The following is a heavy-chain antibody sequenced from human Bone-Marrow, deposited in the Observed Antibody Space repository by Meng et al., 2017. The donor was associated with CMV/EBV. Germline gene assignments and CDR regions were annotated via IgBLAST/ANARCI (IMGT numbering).Heavy chain of an antibody. CDR3: ARVIGTMALSDY. D-gene: IGHD4/OR15-4a*01. V-gene: IGHV3-15*07. J-gene: IGHJ4*02. CDR2: IKSRSDGGTA. CDR1: GFTFTTAW. Sequence: SGFTFTTAWLYWVRQAPGKGLEWVGRIKSRSDGGTADLIAPVKGRFTISRDNAKNSLYLQMNSLRAEDTAVYYCARVIGTMALSDYWGQGTLVTVSS.